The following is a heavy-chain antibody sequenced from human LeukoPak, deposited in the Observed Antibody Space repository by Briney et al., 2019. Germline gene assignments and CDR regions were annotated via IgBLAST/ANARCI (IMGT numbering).Heavy chain of an antibody. J-gene: IGHJ4*02. V-gene: IGHV3-74*01. D-gene: IGHD2-21*01. CDR1: GFTFSIYA. CDR3: ARGYSVRGDY. Sequence: GGSLRLSCAASGFTFSIYAMSWVRQAPGKGLVWVSRIHSDGTSTNYADSVKGRFTISRDNAKNTLYLQMNSLRVEDTAVYYCARGYSVRGDYWGQGTLVTVPS. CDR2: IHSDGTST.